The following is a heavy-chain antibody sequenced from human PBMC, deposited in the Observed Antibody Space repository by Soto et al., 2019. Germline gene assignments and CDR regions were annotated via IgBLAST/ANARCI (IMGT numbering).Heavy chain of an antibody. CDR3: AREQYYDFWSGNFYYMDV. CDR2: IYSGGST. CDR1: GFTVSSNY. V-gene: IGHV3-66*01. Sequence: PGGSLRLSCAASGFTVSSNYMSWVRQAPGKGLEWVSVIYSGGSTYYADSVKGRFTISRDNSKNTLYLQMNSLRAEDTAVYYCAREQYYDFWSGNFYYMDVWGKGTTVTVSS. D-gene: IGHD3-3*01. J-gene: IGHJ6*03.